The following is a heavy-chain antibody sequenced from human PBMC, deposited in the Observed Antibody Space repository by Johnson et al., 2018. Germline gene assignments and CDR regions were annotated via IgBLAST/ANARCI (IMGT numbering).Heavy chain of an antibody. Sequence: EVQLVESGGGLVQPGGSLRLSCEASGFTFSSYWMSWVRQAPGKGLEWVANVKQDGREKYYVDSVKGRFTISRDNAKNSLNLQMNRLSDEDTAVYYCARRIAGSATGGNFDSWGQGTLVTVSS. V-gene: IGHV3-7*01. J-gene: IGHJ4*02. CDR1: GFTFSSYW. CDR2: VKQDGREK. CDR3: ARRIAGSATGGNFDS. D-gene: IGHD6-13*01.